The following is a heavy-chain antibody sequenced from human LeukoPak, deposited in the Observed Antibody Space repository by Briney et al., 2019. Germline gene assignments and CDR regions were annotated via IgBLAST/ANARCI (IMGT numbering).Heavy chain of an antibody. CDR2: INWNGGST. D-gene: IGHD6-19*01. V-gene: IGHV3-20*04. Sequence: VGSLRLSCAASGFTFDVYGMSWVRQAPGKGLEWVSGINWNGGSTGYADSVKGRFTNSRDNAKNSLYLQMNSLRAEDTALYYCARDVAVAGANNWFDPWGQGTLVTVSS. CDR1: GFTFDVYG. CDR3: ARDVAVAGANNWFDP. J-gene: IGHJ5*02.